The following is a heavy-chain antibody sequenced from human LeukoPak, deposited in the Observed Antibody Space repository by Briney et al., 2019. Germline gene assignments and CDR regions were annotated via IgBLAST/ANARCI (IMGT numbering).Heavy chain of an antibody. J-gene: IGHJ4*02. D-gene: IGHD6-19*01. CDR2: IYYSGST. V-gene: IGHV4-39*07. Sequence: PSETLSLTCTVSGGSISSYYWGWIRQPPGKGLEWIGSIYYSGSTYYNPSLKSRVTISVDTSKNQFSLKLSSVTAADTAVYYCATGIAVAGTTYCFDYWGQGTLVTVSS. CDR3: ATGIAVAGTTYCFDY. CDR1: GGSISSYY.